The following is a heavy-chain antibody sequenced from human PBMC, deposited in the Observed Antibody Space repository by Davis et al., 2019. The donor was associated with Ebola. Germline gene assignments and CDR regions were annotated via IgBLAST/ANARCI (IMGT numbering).Heavy chain of an antibody. J-gene: IGHJ6*03. Sequence: SVKVSCKASGYTFTSYGISWVRQAPGQGLGWMGGIIPIFGTANYAQKLQGRVTITADESTSTAYMELSSLRSEDTAVYYCARGSTFYYYMDVWGKGTTVTVSS. CDR3: ARGSTFYYYMDV. CDR2: IIPIFGTA. V-gene: IGHV1-69*13. CDR1: GYTFTSYG. D-gene: IGHD3-10*01.